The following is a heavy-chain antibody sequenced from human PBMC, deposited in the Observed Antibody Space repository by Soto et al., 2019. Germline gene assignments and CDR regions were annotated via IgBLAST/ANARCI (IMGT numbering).Heavy chain of an antibody. CDR3: ARRGRGSSWPKPYHHYGMDV. J-gene: IGHJ6*02. CDR1: GGSTNNYY. D-gene: IGHD6-13*01. V-gene: IGHV4-59*01. CDR2: IYYTGST. Sequence: PSETLSLTCTVSGGSTNNYYWSWIRQPPGKGLEWIGYIYYTGSTNYNPSLKSRVTISVDTSKNQFSLRMISVTAADTAVYYCARRGRGSSWPKPYHHYGMDVWGQGITVTVS.